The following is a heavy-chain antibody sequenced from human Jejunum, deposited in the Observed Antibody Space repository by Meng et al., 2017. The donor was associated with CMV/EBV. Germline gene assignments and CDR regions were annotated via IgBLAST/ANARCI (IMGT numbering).Heavy chain of an antibody. Sequence: GSISGGDFCWSWIRQSPGEGLELIGYIFYSGRTYYNPSFESRATISVDTSTNQFSLKLTSVTAADTAVYYCARDGSEMWTGYSGFNPWGQGVLVTVSS. CDR3: ARDGSEMWTGYSGFNP. V-gene: IGHV4-30-4*08. J-gene: IGHJ5*02. D-gene: IGHD3/OR15-3a*01. CDR1: GSISGGDFC. CDR2: IFYSGRT.